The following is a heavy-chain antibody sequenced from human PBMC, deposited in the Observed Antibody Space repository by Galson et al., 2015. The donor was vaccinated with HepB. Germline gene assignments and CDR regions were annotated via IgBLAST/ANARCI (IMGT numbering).Heavy chain of an antibody. V-gene: IGHV3-30*04. Sequence: SLRLSCAASGFTFSSYAMHWVRQAPGKGLEWVAVISYDGSNKYYADSVKGRFTISRDNSKNTLYLQMNSLRAEDTAVYYCARVRYYYDSSGAFDIWGQGTMVTVSS. J-gene: IGHJ3*02. CDR1: GFTFSSYA. CDR2: ISYDGSNK. CDR3: ARVRYYYDSSGAFDI. D-gene: IGHD3-22*01.